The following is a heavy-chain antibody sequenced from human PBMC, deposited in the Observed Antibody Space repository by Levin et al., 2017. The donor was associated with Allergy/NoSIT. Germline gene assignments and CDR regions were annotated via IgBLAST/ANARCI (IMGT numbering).Heavy chain of an antibody. D-gene: IGHD3-10*01. Sequence: GGSLRLSCAASGFTFSSYSLNWVRQAPGKGLEWVSFISSSSTYIYYADSVKGRFTISRDNARNSLYLQMNSLRAEDTAVYYCAKDIGSESHYTRVRLDPWGQGTLVTVSS. CDR2: ISSSSTYI. V-gene: IGHV3-21*01. CDR1: GFTFSSYS. CDR3: AKDIGSESHYTRVRLDP. J-gene: IGHJ5*02.